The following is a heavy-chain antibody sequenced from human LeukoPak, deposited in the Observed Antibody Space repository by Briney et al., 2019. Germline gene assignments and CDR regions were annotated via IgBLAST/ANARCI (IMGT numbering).Heavy chain of an antibody. J-gene: IGHJ3*02. Sequence: ASVKVSCKASGGTFSSYAISWVRQAPGQGLGWMGRIIPILGIANYAQKFQGRVTITADKSTSTAYMELSSLRSEDTAVYYCARGAGGSSDAFDIWGQGTMVTVSS. CDR1: GGTFSSYA. CDR2: IIPILGIA. CDR3: ARGAGGSSDAFDI. D-gene: IGHD6-13*01. V-gene: IGHV1-69*04.